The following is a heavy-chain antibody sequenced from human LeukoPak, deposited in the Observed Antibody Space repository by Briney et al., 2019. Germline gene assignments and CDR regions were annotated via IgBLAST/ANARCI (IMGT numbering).Heavy chain of an antibody. CDR2: IYYGGST. D-gene: IGHD3-3*01. CDR1: GGSINNYY. J-gene: IGHJ5*02. V-gene: IGHV4-59*12. CDR3: ARERPVEWLLFGGGSWFDP. Sequence: SETLSLTCTVSGGSINNYYWNWIRQPPGKGLEWIGYIYYGGSTNYNPSLKSRVTMSIDTSKSQFSLRLSSVTAADTAVYYCARERPVEWLLFGGGSWFDPWGQGTLVTVSS.